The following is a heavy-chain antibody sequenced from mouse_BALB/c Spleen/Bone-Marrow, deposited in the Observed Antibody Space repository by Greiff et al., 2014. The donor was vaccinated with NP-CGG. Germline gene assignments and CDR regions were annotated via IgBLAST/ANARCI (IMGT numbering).Heavy chain of an antibody. J-gene: IGHJ2*01. V-gene: IGHV1-80*01. CDR3: ARVGNWADY. CDR2: IYPGDGDT. Sequence: VKLMESGAELVRPGSSVKISCKASGYAFSSYWMNWVKQRPGQGLEWIGQIYPGDGDTNYNGKFKGKATLTADKSSSTAYMQLSSLTSEDSAVYFCARVGNWADYWGQGTTLTVSS. CDR1: GYAFSSYW. D-gene: IGHD4-1*01.